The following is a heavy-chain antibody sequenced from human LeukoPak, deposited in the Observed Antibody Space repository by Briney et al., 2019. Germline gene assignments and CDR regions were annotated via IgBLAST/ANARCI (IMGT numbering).Heavy chain of an antibody. V-gene: IGHV1-2*04. J-gene: IGHJ4*02. CDR1: GYTFTGYY. CDR2: INPNSGDT. CDR3: ARDRGGTAKDY. Sequence: GASVKVSCKASGYTFTGYYIYWVRQAPGQGLEWMGWINPNSGDTNCAQKFQGWVTMTSDTSISTASMELSRLRSDDTAVYYCARDRGGTAKDYWGQGTLVTVSS. D-gene: IGHD2-21*02.